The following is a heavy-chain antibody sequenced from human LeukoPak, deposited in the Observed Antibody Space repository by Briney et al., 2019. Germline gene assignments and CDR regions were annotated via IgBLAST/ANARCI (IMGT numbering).Heavy chain of an antibody. CDR1: DASISRSNYY. CDR3: ARQRVGYSSGWYPRWFDP. V-gene: IGHV4-39*01. J-gene: IGHJ5*02. Sequence: PSETLSLTCTVSDASISRSNYYWGWIRQPPGKGLEWIGEINHSGSTNYNPSLMSRVTMSVDTSKNQFSLKLTSVTAADTAVYCCARQRVGYSSGWYPRWFDPWGQGTLVTVSS. CDR2: INHSGST. D-gene: IGHD6-19*01.